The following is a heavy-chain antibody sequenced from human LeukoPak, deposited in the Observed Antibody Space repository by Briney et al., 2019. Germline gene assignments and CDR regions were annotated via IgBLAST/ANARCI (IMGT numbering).Heavy chain of an antibody. CDR1: GFTFRNAW. Sequence: GGSLRLSCAASGFTFRNAWMSWVRQAPGKGREWVGRIKSKTDGGTTDYAAPVKGRLTISSDDSKNTLYLQMNSLKTEDTAVYYCTTAAMIVVVPDAFDIWGQGTMVTVSS. J-gene: IGHJ3*02. V-gene: IGHV3-15*01. D-gene: IGHD3-22*01. CDR3: TTAAMIVVVPDAFDI. CDR2: IKSKTDGGTT.